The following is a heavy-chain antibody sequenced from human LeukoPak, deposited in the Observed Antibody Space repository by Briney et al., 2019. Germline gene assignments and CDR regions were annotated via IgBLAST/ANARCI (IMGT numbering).Heavy chain of an antibody. D-gene: IGHD3-22*01. V-gene: IGHV3-23*01. CDR2: IGAGATSK. J-gene: IGHJ4*02. CDR3: AQSYAGGGYPLGDY. CDR1: GFTGPKSA. Sequence: GGSLRLSCTASGFTGPKSAMDWVRQAPGKGLEWVSHIGAGATSKYYADSVKGRFTISRDYSRKTVYLQMNSLRAEDTAVYYCAQSYAGGGYPLGDYWGQGTLVTVSS.